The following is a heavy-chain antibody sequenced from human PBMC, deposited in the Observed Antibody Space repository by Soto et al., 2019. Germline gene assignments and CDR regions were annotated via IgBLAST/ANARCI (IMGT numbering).Heavy chain of an antibody. D-gene: IGHD3-22*01. V-gene: IGHV3-64D*08. CDR1: GFTFSSYA. CDR3: VKGYYDSSGYYIGAFDI. J-gene: IGHJ3*02. Sequence: HPGGALRLYCSPSGFTFSSYAMPWVRQTPGKGLEYVSAISSNGGSTYYADSVKGRFTISRDNSKNTLYLQMSSLRAEDTAVYYCVKGYYDSSGYYIGAFDIWGQGTMVTVSS. CDR2: ISSNGGST.